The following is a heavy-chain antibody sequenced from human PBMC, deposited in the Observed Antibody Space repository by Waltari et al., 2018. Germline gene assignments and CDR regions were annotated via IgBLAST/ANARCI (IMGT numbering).Heavy chain of an antibody. CDR2: IIPIFGTA. J-gene: IGHJ4*02. CDR1: GGTFSSYA. Sequence: QVQLVQSGAEVKKPGSSVKVSCKASGGTFSSYAISWVLQAPGQGLEWMGGIIPIFGTANYAQKFQGRVTITTDESTSTAYMELSSLRSEDTAVYYCARESYGSGSYKYYFDYWGQGTLVTVSS. D-gene: IGHD3-10*01. CDR3: ARESYGSGSYKYYFDY. V-gene: IGHV1-69*05.